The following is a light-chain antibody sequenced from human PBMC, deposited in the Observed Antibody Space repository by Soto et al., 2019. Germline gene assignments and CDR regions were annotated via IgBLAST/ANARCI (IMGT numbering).Light chain of an antibody. V-gene: IGLV2-8*01. CDR3: SSYAGTNNLV. CDR2: EVS. J-gene: IGLJ3*02. CDR1: SSDVGGYNY. Sequence: QSALTQPPSASGSPGQSVTISCTGTSSDVGGYNYVSWYQQYPGKAPKIMIYEVSERPSGVPVRFSGSKSGNTASLTVSGLQAEDEADYYRSSYAGTNNLVFGGGTKVTVL.